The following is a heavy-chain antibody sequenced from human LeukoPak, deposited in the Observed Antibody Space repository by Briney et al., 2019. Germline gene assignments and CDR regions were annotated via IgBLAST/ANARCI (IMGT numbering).Heavy chain of an antibody. Sequence: PGGSLRLSRAASGFTFSSYWMNWVRQAPGKGLEWVANINGDGRDKYYVGSVRGRFTISRDNADNALYLQMNSLRGDDTALYYCARGVDSAIDWWGQGTLVTVSP. CDR2: INGDGRDK. CDR1: GFTFSSYW. V-gene: IGHV3-7*01. J-gene: IGHJ4*02. D-gene: IGHD3-9*01. CDR3: ARGVDSAIDW.